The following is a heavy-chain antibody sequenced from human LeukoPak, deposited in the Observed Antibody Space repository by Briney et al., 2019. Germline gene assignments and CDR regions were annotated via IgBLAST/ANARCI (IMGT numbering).Heavy chain of an antibody. V-gene: IGHV4-34*01. D-gene: IGHD6-19*01. CDR2: INHSGST. CDR1: GGSFSGYY. J-gene: IGHJ3*02. Sequence: SETLSLTCAVYGGSFSGYYWSWIRQPPGKGLEWIGEINHSGSTNYNPSLKSRVTISVDTSKNQFSLKLSSVTAADTAVYYCARGLSGWYTDAFDIWGQGTMVTVSS. CDR3: ARGLSGWYTDAFDI.